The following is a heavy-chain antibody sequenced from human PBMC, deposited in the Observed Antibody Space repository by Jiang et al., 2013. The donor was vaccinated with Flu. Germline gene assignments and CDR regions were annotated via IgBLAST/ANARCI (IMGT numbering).Heavy chain of an antibody. J-gene: IGHJ6*02. V-gene: IGHV7-4-1*02. CDR2: INTNIGKP. CDR3: ARARGSLPNGMDV. CDR1: GYTFITYA. D-gene: IGHD4-17*01. Sequence: QSGSELEKPGASVKVSCKASGYTFITYAINWVRQAPGQGLEWMGWINTNIGKPTYAQGFTGRFVFSLDTSVSTAYLQISSLKAEDTAVYYCARARGSLPNGMDVWGQGTTVTV.